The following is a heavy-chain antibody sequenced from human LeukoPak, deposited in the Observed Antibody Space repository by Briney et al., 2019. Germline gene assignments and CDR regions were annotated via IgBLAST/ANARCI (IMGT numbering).Heavy chain of an antibody. CDR1: GYTFTSYA. J-gene: IGHJ6*02. D-gene: IGHD3-22*01. Sequence: GASVKVSCKASGYTFTSYAMHWVRQAPGQRLEWMGWINAGNGNTKYSQKFQGRVTITRDTSASTAYMELSSLRSDDTAVYYCARGSAHYYDSSGYGMDVWGQGTTVTVSS. CDR3: ARGSAHYYDSSGYGMDV. V-gene: IGHV1-3*01. CDR2: INAGNGNT.